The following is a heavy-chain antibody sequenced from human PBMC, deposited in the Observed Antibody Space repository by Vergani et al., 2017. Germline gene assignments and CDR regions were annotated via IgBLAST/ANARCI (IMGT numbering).Heavy chain of an antibody. D-gene: IGHD3-22*01. CDR2: ISSSSSYI. J-gene: IGHJ4*02. CDR1: GFTFSSYS. V-gene: IGHV3-21*01. CDR3: ARDKRIVVGAMDY. Sequence: EVQLVESGGGLVKPGGSLSLSCAASGFTFSSYSMNWVRQAPGKGLEWVSSISSSSSYIYYADSVKGRFTISRDNAKNSLYLQMNSLRAEDTAVYYCARDKRIVVGAMDYWGQGTLVTVSS.